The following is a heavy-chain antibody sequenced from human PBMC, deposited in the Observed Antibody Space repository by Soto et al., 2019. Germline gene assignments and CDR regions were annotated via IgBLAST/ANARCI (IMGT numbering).Heavy chain of an antibody. D-gene: IGHD3-22*01. CDR2: ISGSGGST. CDR1: GFTFSSYA. CDR3: AKGRAKHYYDSRGYYPVGYYYGMDV. J-gene: IGHJ6*02. V-gene: IGHV3-23*01. Sequence: EVQLLESGGGLVQPGGSLRLSCAASGFTFSSYAMSWVRQAPGKGLEWVSAISGSGGSTYYADSVKGRFTISRDNSKNTLYLQMNSLRAEDTAVYYCAKGRAKHYYDSRGYYPVGYYYGMDVWGQGTTVTVSS.